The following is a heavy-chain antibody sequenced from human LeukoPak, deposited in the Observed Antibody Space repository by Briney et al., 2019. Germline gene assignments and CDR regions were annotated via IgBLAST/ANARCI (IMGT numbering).Heavy chain of an antibody. CDR3: AVIAAAGTQLDY. Sequence: VASVKVSCKASGGTFSSYAISWVRQAPGQGLEWMGWINPNSGVTNYAQKFRGRVTMARDPSISTAYMELNRLRSDDTAVYYCAVIAAAGTQLDYWGQGTLVTVSS. CDR2: INPNSGVT. V-gene: IGHV1-2*02. D-gene: IGHD6-13*01. CDR1: GGTFSSYA. J-gene: IGHJ4*02.